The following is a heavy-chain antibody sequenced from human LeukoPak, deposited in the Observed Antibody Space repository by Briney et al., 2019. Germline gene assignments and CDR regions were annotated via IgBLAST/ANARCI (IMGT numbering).Heavy chain of an antibody. CDR2: IYYSGST. CDR1: GGSISSGDYY. CDR3: ARGPGAYIVVVPAAMRVFDY. V-gene: IGHV4-30-4*01. D-gene: IGHD2-2*01. Sequence: SETLSLTCTVSGGSISSGDYYWSWIRQPPGKGLEWIGYIYYSGSTYYNPSLKSRVTISVDTSKNQFSLKLSSVTAADTAVYYCARGPGAYIVVVPAAMRVFDYWGQGTLVTVSS. J-gene: IGHJ4*02.